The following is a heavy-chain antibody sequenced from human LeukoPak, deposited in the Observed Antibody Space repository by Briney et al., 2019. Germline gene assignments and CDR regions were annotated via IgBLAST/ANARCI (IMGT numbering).Heavy chain of an antibody. D-gene: IGHD3-22*01. V-gene: IGHV1-24*01. CDR3: ARGGVVAQRGYFDY. Sequence: ASVKVSCKVSGYTLTELSMHWVRQAPGKGLEWMGGFDPEDGETIYAQKFQGRVTITADESTSTAYMELSSLRSEDTAVYYCARGGVVAQRGYFDYWGQGTLVTVSS. CDR1: GYTLTELS. J-gene: IGHJ4*02. CDR2: FDPEDGET.